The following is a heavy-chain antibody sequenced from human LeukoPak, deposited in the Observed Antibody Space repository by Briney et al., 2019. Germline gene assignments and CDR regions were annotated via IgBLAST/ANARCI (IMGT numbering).Heavy chain of an antibody. Sequence: GRSQRLSCAASGFTFDDYAMHWVRQAPGKGLEWVSGISWNSGSIGYVYSVKGRFTISRYNANKSMYLQMNSMRAQDMASHYFAKGLRGAFDYWGKGTLVTVSS. D-gene: IGHD3-10*01. J-gene: IGHJ4*02. CDR3: AKGLRGAFDY. CDR1: GFTFDDYA. CDR2: ISWNSGSI. V-gene: IGHV3-9*03.